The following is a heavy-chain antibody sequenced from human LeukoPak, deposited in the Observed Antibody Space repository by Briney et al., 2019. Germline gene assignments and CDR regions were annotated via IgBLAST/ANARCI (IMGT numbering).Heavy chain of an antibody. CDR1: GFTFSNYW. CDR2: IKKDGSEK. CDR3: ARDDNWGSDY. Sequence: GGSLRLSCATSGFTFSNYWMSWVRQAPGKGLEWVANIKKDGSEKYYVDSVKGRFTISRDNAKNSLYLQMNNLRAEDTAVYYCARDDNWGSDYWGQGTLVTVSS. V-gene: IGHV3-7*01. D-gene: IGHD1-1*01. J-gene: IGHJ4*02.